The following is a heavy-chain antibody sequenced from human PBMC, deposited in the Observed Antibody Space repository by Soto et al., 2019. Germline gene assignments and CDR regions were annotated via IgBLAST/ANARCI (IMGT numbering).Heavy chain of an antibody. D-gene: IGHD3-22*01. J-gene: IGHJ5*02. V-gene: IGHV3-33*01. CDR2: IWYDGSNK. Sequence: GGSLRLACAASGFTFSSYGMHWVRQAPGKGLEWVAVIWYDGSNKYYADSVKGRFTISRDNSKNTLYLQMNSLRAEDTAVYYCARDAWYYDSSGYFAHWGQGTLVTVSS. CDR3: ARDAWYYDSSGYFAH. CDR1: GFTFSSYG.